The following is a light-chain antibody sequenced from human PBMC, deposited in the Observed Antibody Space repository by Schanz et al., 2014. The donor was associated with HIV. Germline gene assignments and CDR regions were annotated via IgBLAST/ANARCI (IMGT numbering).Light chain of an antibody. J-gene: IGLJ3*02. CDR2: DVN. Sequence: QSVLTQPASVSGSPGQSITLSCAGSSSDIGDDNYVSWYQQHAGAAPKLIIYDVNERPSGVSHRFSASKSGNTAFLTISGLRAEDEADYYCSSYAGSNILWLFGGGTKVTVL. CDR1: SSDIGDDNY. V-gene: IGLV2-14*03. CDR3: SSYAGSNILWL.